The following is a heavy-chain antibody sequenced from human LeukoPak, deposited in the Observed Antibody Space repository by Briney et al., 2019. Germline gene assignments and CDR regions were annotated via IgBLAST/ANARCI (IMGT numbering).Heavy chain of an antibody. J-gene: IGHJ3*02. D-gene: IGHD1-26*01. CDR3: ARELREHGVFDI. CDR1: GFTFDDYG. Sequence: GGSLRLSCAASGFTFDDYGMSWVRQAPGKGLEWVSGINWNGGSTGYADSVKGRFSISRDNSKNTVYLQMNSLRVEDTAVYYCARELREHGVFDIWGQGIMVTVSS. CDR2: INWNGGST. V-gene: IGHV3-20*04.